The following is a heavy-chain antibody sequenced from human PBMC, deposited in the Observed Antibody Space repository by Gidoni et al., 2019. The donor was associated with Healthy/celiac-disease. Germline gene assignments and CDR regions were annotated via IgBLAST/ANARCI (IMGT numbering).Heavy chain of an antibody. V-gene: IGHV3-23*01. CDR2: ISGSGGST. D-gene: IGHD3-10*01. Sequence: EVQLLESGGGLVQPGGSLRLSCAASGFNFSSYAMSWVRQAPGKGLELFSAISGSGGSTYYADSVKGRFTISRDNSKNTLYLQMNSLRAEDTAVYYCAKDAVLWFGGSLGYWGQGTLVTVSS. J-gene: IGHJ4*02. CDR3: AKDAVLWFGGSLGY. CDR1: GFNFSSYA.